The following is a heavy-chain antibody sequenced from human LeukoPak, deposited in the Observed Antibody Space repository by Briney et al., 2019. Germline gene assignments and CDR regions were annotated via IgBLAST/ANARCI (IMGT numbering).Heavy chain of an antibody. Sequence: PGGSLRLSCAASGFTFEIYAMSWVRLAPGKGLQWVASMCGSAGCTFYADSVEGRFTISRDNSKNTLYLQMNGLRAEDTAIYYCVRDRPNYHESNGHYYNRDGDHWGQGTLVTVSS. D-gene: IGHD3-10*02. J-gene: IGHJ5*02. CDR2: MCGSAGCT. CDR3: VRDRPNYHESNGHYYNRDGDH. CDR1: GFTFEIYA. V-gene: IGHV3-23*01.